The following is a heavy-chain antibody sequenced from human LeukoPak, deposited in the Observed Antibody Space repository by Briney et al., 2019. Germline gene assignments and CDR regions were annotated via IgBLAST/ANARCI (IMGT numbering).Heavy chain of an antibody. D-gene: IGHD3-22*01. CDR1: GFTFSSYA. CDR2: ISGSGGST. J-gene: IGHJ6*03. V-gene: IGHV3-23*01. Sequence: GGSLRLSCAASGFTFSSYAMSWVRQAPGKGLEWVSAISGSGGSTYYADSVKGRFTTSRDNSKNTLYLQMNSLRAEDTAVYYCAKSGRNYYDSSGYRYYYYMDVWGKGTTVTVSS. CDR3: AKSGRNYYDSSGYRYYYYMDV.